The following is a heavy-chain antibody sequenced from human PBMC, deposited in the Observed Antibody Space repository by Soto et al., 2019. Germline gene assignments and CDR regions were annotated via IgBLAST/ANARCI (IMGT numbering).Heavy chain of an antibody. CDR1: GYTFTSYG. V-gene: IGHV1-18*01. D-gene: IGHD6-19*01. J-gene: IGHJ6*02. Sequence: QVQLVQSGAEVKKPGASVKVSCKASGYTFTSYGNSWARQAPGQGLEWMGWISAYNGNTNNAQKLQGRATMTTDTSRSTVYMELRSRGSGDTAVYYCARDDMEYSSGWLYDYYYGMDVWGQGTTVTV. CDR2: ISAYNGNT. CDR3: ARDDMEYSSGWLYDYYYGMDV.